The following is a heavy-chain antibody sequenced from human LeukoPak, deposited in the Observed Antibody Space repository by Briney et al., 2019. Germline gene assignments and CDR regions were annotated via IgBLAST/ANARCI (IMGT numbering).Heavy chain of an antibody. D-gene: IGHD1-26*01. J-gene: IGHJ3*01. V-gene: IGHV3-74*01. CDR3: AKSLLTTASGTGRAFDL. Sequence: GGSLRLSCEASGFTFSNYWMHWVRQAPGKGLVWVSRINTDGSSSTIYADSVKGRFTISRDNSKNTLYLQMNSLRADDTAEYYCAKSLLTTASGTGRAFDLWGQGTMVTVSS. CDR2: INTDGSSST. CDR1: GFTFSNYW.